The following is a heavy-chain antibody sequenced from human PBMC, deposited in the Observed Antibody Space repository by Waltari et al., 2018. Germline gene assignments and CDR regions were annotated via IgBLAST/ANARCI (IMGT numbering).Heavy chain of an antibody. J-gene: IGHJ6*03. D-gene: IGHD3-3*01. CDR3: ARGDPSVYYTSHMDV. CDR1: GYTFTDNY. Sequence: QVQLVQSGAEVKKPGASVKVSCKASGYTFTDNYMHWVRQATGQGLEWMGWINPKNGGTNYAQKFQGSVTMTRDTSISTAFMDLIRLKSDDTAVYFCARGDPSVYYTSHMDVWGKGTTVTVSS. CDR2: INPKNGGT. V-gene: IGHV1-2*02.